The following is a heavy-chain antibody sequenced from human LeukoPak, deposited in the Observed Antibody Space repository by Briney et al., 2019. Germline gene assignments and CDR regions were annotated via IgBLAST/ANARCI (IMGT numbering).Heavy chain of an antibody. J-gene: IGHJ3*02. CDR2: INPDSGGT. CDR3: ARDLRGGYLLAPMIVVGDDAFDI. Sequence: ASVKVSCKTSGYTFTGYYIQWVRQAPGQGLEWMGYINPDSGGTNYAQEFQGRVTMTRDTSISTAYMELNRLRSEDTAVYYCARDLRGGYLLAPMIVVGDDAFDIWGQGAMVTVSS. V-gene: IGHV1-2*02. D-gene: IGHD3-22*01. CDR1: GYTFTGYY.